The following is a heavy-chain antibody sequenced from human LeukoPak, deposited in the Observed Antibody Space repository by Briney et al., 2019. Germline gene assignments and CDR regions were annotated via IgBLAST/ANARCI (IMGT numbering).Heavy chain of an antibody. D-gene: IGHD4-17*01. Sequence: GASVKVSCKASGYTFTSYYMHWVRQAPGQGLEWMGIINPSGGSTSYAQKFQGRVTMTRDTSTSTVYMELSCLRSEDTAVYYCARDGWHGDYLNYWGQGTLVTVSS. J-gene: IGHJ4*02. CDR1: GYTFTSYY. CDR3: ARDGWHGDYLNY. CDR2: INPSGGST. V-gene: IGHV1-46*01.